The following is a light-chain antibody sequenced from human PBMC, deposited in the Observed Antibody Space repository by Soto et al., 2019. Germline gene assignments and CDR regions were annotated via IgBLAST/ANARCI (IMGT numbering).Light chain of an antibody. CDR2: GAS. J-gene: IGKJ1*01. CDR3: GQFVSSPPRT. V-gene: IGKV3-20*01. Sequence: EIMLTQSPGTLSLSPGERATLSCRASQSVSSSYLAWYQQKPGQAPRLLIYGASSRATGIPDRFSGSGSGTDFILTISRLEPEDFALYYCGQFVSSPPRTFGQGTKVDI. CDR1: QSVSSSY.